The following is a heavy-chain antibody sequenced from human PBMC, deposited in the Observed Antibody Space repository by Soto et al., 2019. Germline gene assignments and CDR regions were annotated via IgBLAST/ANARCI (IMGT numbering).Heavy chain of an antibody. CDR3: ARLRVDSSGWSSPGSSWFDP. D-gene: IGHD6-19*01. CDR1: GFTFITSF. Sequence: GGSLRLSCVASGFTFITSFMGWVRQAPGKGLEWVANINQDGGGTYYVDSVEGRFTISRDNAKDSLYLQMNSLRGEDTAVYYCARLRVDSSGWSSPGSSWFDPWGQGTLVTVSS. V-gene: IGHV3-7*03. CDR2: INQDGGGT. J-gene: IGHJ5*02.